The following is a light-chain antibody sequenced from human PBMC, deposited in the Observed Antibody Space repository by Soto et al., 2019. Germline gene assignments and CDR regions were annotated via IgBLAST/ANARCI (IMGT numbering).Light chain of an antibody. Sequence: EIVLTQSPGTLSLSPGERATLSCRASQTVTNSYVSWLQQKPGQAPTVLIYDASRRVAGIPDRFSGSGSGTIFTPAIYSREPEDFTAHYCRQGSHPPLTSGGGT. V-gene: IGKV3-20*01. J-gene: IGKJ4*01. CDR3: RQGSHPPLT. CDR2: DAS. CDR1: QTVTNSY.